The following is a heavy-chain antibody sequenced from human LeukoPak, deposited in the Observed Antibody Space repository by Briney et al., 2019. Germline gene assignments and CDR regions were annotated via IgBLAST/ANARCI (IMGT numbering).Heavy chain of an antibody. Sequence: SETLSLTCTVSGGSISSYYWSWIRQPPGKGLEWIGYIYYSGSTNYNPSLKSRVTISVDTSKNQFSLKLSSVTAADTAVYYCASSVIEYYCDSSGYYLLSYFDYWGQGTLVTVSS. CDR3: ASSVIEYYCDSSGYYLLSYFDY. D-gene: IGHD3-22*01. J-gene: IGHJ4*02. CDR1: GGSISSYY. V-gene: IGHV4-59*01. CDR2: IYYSGST.